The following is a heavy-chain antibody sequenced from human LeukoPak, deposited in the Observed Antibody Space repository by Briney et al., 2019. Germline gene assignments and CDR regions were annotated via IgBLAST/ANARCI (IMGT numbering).Heavy chain of an antibody. Sequence: SETLSLTCAVSGGSISTYYWSWIRQPPGKGLEWIGYISYSGSTNYNPSLKSRVTISVDTSKNQFSLKLNSVTAADTAVYYCARYIWGSYPTFEDYWGQGSLVTVSS. V-gene: IGHV4-59*01. D-gene: IGHD3-16*02. CDR3: ARYIWGSYPTFEDY. J-gene: IGHJ4*02. CDR1: GGSISTYY. CDR2: ISYSGST.